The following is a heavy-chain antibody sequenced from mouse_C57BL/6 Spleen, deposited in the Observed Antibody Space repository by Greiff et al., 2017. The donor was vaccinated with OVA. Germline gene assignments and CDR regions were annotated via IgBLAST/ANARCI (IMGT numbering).Heavy chain of an antibody. J-gene: IGHJ2*01. CDR2: IDPSDSYT. CDR3: ARSNGYYFY. Sequence: QVQLKQPGAELVKPGASVKLSCKASGYTFTSYWMQWVNQRPGQGLEWIGEIDPSDSYTNYNQKFKGKATLTVDTSSSTAYMQLSSLTSEDSAVYYCARSNGYYFYWGQGTTLTVSS. D-gene: IGHD2-3*01. CDR1: GYTFTSYW. V-gene: IGHV1-50*01.